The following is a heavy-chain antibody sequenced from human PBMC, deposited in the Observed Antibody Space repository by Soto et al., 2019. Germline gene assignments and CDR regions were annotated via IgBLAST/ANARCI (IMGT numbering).Heavy chain of an antibody. D-gene: IGHD2-2*01. CDR3: ARDWCSSTSCMYYFDY. J-gene: IGHJ4*02. CDR2: IIPIFGTA. CDR1: GGTFSSYA. V-gene: IGHV1-69*13. Sequence: SVKVSCKASGGTFSSYAISWLRQSPGQGLEWMGGIIPIFGTANYAQKFQGRVTITADESTSTAYMELSSLRSEDTAVYYCARDWCSSTSCMYYFDYWGQGTLVTVSS.